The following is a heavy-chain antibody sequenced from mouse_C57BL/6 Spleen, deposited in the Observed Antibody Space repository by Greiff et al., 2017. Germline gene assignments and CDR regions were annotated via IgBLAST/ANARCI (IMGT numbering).Heavy chain of an antibody. D-gene: IGHD2-4*01. CDR2: ISSGGDYI. CDR1: GFTFSSYA. CDR3: TRDDYDYYYAMDY. Sequence: EVQGVESGEGLVKPGGSLKLSCAASGFTFSSYAMSWVRQTPEKRLEWVAYISSGGDYIYYADTVKGRFTISRDNARNTLYLQMSSLKSEDTAMYYCTRDDYDYYYAMDYWGQGTSVTVSS. V-gene: IGHV5-9-1*02. J-gene: IGHJ4*01.